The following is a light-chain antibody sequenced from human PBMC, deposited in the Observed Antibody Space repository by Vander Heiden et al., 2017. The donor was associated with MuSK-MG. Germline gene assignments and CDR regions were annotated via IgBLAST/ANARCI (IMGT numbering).Light chain of an antibody. V-gene: IGKV1-39*01. CDR2: SAS. CDR1: QTISNK. J-gene: IGKJ2*01. Sequence: DIQMTQSPSSLSASVGDSVTITCRSSQTISNKINWYQQKPGKAPKLLIFSASNLHSGAPSRFSVSAGESGTDFTLTITRLQPEDFATYFCQQSYNTPRTFGQGTKVEV. CDR3: QQSYNTPRT.